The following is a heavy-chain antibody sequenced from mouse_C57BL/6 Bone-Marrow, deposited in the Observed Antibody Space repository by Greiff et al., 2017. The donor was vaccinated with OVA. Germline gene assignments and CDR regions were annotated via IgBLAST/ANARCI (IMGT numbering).Heavy chain of an antibody. CDR1: GFSLTSYA. J-gene: IGHJ2*01. CDR3: ARKAQATGYYFDY. CDR2: IWTGGGT. Sequence: QVQLQQSGPGLVAPSQSLSITCTVSGFSLTSYAISWVRQPPGKGLEWLGVIWTGGGTNYNSALKSRLSVIKDNSKSQVFLKMNSLQTDDTARYYCARKAQATGYYFDYWGQGTALTVSS. D-gene: IGHD3-2*02. V-gene: IGHV2-9-1*01.